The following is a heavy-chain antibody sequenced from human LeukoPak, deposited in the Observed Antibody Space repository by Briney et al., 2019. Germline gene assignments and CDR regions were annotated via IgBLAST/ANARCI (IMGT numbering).Heavy chain of an antibody. D-gene: IGHD3-10*01. CDR1: GFTFSSYG. Sequence: GGSLRLSCAASGFTFSSYGMHWVRQAPGKGLEWVAVIWYDGSNKYHADSVKGRFTISRDSSKNTLYLQMNSLRAEDTAVYYCARDPHMVRGDVGYFDYWGQGTLVTVSS. J-gene: IGHJ4*02. CDR3: ARDPHMVRGDVGYFDY. V-gene: IGHV3-33*01. CDR2: IWYDGSNK.